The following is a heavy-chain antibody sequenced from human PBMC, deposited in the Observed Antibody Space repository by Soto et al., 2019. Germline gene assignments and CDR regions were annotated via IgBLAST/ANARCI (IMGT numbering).Heavy chain of an antibody. J-gene: IGHJ3*02. CDR1: GFTVSSNY. Sequence: GGSLRLSCAASGFTVSSNYMSWVRQAPGKGLEWVSVIYSGGSTYYADSVKGRFTISRDNSKNTLYLQMDSLRAEDTAVYYCARALITIFGVGHDAFDIWGQGTMVTVSS. CDR2: IYSGGST. V-gene: IGHV3-53*01. CDR3: ARALITIFGVGHDAFDI. D-gene: IGHD3-3*01.